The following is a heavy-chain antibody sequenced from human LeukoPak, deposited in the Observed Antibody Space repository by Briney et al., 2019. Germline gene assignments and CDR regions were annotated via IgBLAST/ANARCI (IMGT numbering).Heavy chain of an antibody. CDR1: GGSIGSGGYY. V-gene: IGHV4-31*02. CDR2: SYYSGST. Sequence: PSQTLSLTCTVSGGSIGSGGYYWSWIRQHPGKGLEWIGYSYYSGSTNYNPSLKSRVTISLDTSKNQFSLKLSSVTAADTAVYYCARSGSYLDYWGQGTLVTVSS. D-gene: IGHD3-10*01. CDR3: ARSGSYLDY. J-gene: IGHJ4*02.